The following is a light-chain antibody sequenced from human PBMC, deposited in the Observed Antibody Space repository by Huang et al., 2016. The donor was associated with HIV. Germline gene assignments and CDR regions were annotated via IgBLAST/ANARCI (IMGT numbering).Light chain of an antibody. CDR2: ATS. V-gene: IGKV3-15*01. CDR3: QQYESWPPLT. CDR1: QSVRDK. J-gene: IGKJ4*01. Sequence: EIVMTQSPDTLSVSPGERATLSCRASQSVRDKLAWYQQKPGQAPRLLLHATSTRAAGVPARVSGSGSGTEFTLTISSLQSEDCGVYYCQQYESWPPLTFGGGTKVEIK.